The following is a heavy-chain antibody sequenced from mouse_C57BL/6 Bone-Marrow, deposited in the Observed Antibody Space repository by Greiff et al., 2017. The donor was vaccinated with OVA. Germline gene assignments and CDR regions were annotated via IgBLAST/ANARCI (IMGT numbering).Heavy chain of an antibody. CDR1: GYTFTSYW. V-gene: IGHV1-69*01. CDR3: ARGGYDGKGALDY. CDR2: IDPSDSYT. D-gene: IGHD2-2*01. J-gene: IGHJ4*01. Sequence: VQLQQPGAELVMPGASVKLSCKASGYTFTSYWMHWVKQRPGQGLEWIGEIDPSDSYTNYNQKFKGKSTLTVDKSSSTAYMQLSSLTSEDSAVYYGARGGYDGKGALDYWGQGTLVTVSA.